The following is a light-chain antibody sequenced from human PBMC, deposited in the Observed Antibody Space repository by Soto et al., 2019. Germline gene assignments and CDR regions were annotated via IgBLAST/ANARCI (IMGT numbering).Light chain of an antibody. CDR3: QQRTNWPWT. CDR2: DAS. CDR1: KSIGGD. V-gene: IGKV3-11*01. Sequence: DIVLTQSPATLSLTPGQGASLSCRASKSIGGDLVWYQQHPGQAPRLLIYDASNRATGIPPRFSGSGSGTDFTLTISSLEPKDFAVYYCQQRTNWPWTFGQGTKVEVK. J-gene: IGKJ1*01.